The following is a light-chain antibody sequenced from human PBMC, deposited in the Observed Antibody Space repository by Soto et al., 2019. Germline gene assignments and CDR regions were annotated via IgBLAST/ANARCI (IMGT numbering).Light chain of an antibody. CDR3: CAYAGKYIVGV. CDR1: SSDVGRYNH. J-gene: IGLJ1*01. V-gene: IGLV2-11*01. Sequence: QSALTQPRSVSGSPGQSVTISCTGTSSDVGRYNHVSWYQQLPGKPPKLVIFDVNRRPSGVTNRFSGSKSGNTASLTISGLQAEDEADYFCCAYAGKYIVGVIGTGTKLTVL. CDR2: DVN.